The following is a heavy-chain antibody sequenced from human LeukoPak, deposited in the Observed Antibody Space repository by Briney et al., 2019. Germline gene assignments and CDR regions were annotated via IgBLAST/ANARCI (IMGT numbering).Heavy chain of an antibody. D-gene: IGHD3-10*01. CDR2: ISYDGSNK. CDR3: ARDRIAMVRGVKGGGYFDY. V-gene: IGHV3-30-3*01. Sequence: GGSLRLSCAASGFTFSSYAMHWVRQAPGKGLEWVAVISYDGSNKYYADSVKGRFTISRDNSKNTLYLQMNSLRAEDTAVYYCARDRIAMVRGVKGGGYFDYWGQGTLVTVSS. J-gene: IGHJ4*02. CDR1: GFTFSSYA.